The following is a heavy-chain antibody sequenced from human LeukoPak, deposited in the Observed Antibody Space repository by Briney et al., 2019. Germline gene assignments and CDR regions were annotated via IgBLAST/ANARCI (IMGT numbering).Heavy chain of an antibody. CDR1: GYTFTSYG. V-gene: IGHV1-18*01. J-gene: IGHJ6*02. Sequence: ASVKVSCKASGYTFTSYGISWVRQAPGQGLEWMGSISAYNGNTNYAQKLQGRVTMTTDTSTSTAYMELRSLRSDDTAVYYCARERSRDYYYYGMDVWGQGTTVTVSS. CDR3: ARERSRDYYYYGMDV. D-gene: IGHD6-13*01. CDR2: ISAYNGNT.